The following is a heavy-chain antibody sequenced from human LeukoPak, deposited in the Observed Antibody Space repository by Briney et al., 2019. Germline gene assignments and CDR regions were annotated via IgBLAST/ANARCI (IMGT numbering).Heavy chain of an antibody. V-gene: IGHV3-23*01. J-gene: IGHJ3*02. CDR1: GFTFSSYA. CDR2: ISGSGGST. CDR3: AKDLLGDFWSGFNAFDI. D-gene: IGHD3-3*01. Sequence: GGSLRLSCAASGFTFSSYAMSWVRQAPGKGLEWVSAISGSGGSTYYADSVKGRFTISRDNSKNTLYLQMNSLRAEDTAVYYCAKDLLGDFWSGFNAFDIWGQGTMVTVSS.